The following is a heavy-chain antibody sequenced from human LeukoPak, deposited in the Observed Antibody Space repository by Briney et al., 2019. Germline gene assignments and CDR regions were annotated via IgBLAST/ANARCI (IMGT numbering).Heavy chain of an antibody. V-gene: IGHV3-23*01. CDR1: GFTFNTNA. Sequence: PGGSLRLSCAASGFTFNTNAMTWVRQAPGKGLEWVSAISGRTGGLYYADSVKGRFTISRDNSKNTLYLQMDSLRAEDTAVYYCAKCGNSGCHLIDYWGQGTLVTVSS. CDR2: ISGRTGGL. D-gene: IGHD5-12*01. CDR3: AKCGNSGCHLIDY. J-gene: IGHJ4*02.